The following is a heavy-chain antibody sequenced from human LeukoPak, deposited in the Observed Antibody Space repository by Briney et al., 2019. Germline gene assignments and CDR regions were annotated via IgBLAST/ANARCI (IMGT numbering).Heavy chain of an antibody. CDR2: INPNSGGT. J-gene: IGHJ4*02. D-gene: IGHD2-15*01. CDR3: ARDGGHCSGGSCPALIDY. CDR1: GYTFTGYY. V-gene: IGHV1-2*02. Sequence: ASVKVSCKASGYTFTGYYIHWVRQAPGQGLEWMGWINPNSGGTDYAQKFEGRVTLTRDTPITTAYMEVSRLKSDDTAVDYCARDGGHCSGGSCPALIDYWGQGTLVTVSS.